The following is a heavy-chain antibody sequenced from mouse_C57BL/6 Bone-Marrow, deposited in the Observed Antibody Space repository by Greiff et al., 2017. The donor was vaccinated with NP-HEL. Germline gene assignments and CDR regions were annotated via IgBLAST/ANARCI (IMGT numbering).Heavy chain of an antibody. CDR2: IDPSDSYT. Sequence: QVQLQQPGAELVKPGASVKLSCKASGYTFTSYWMQWVKQRPGQGLEWIGEIDPSDSYTNYNQKFKGKATLTVDTSSSTAYMQLSSLTSEDSAVYYCARNYYGISFYYFDYWGQGTTLTVSS. V-gene: IGHV1-50*01. CDR3: ARNYYGISFYYFDY. D-gene: IGHD1-1*01. CDR1: GYTFTSYW. J-gene: IGHJ2*01.